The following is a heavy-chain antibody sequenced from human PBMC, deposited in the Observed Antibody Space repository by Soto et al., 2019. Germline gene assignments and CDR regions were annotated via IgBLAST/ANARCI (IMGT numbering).Heavy chain of an antibody. CDR2: MNPGSGDT. J-gene: IGHJ5*02. CDR1: GYTFTDYY. Sequence: GASVKVSCKASGYTFTDYYIRWVRQAPGQGLEWMGWMNPGSGDTGYAQKFQGRVTMKREISIDKDYMELSSMRSDDTAIYYWSRLATFGSLNRFDPWGQGNPGT. V-gene: IGHV1-8*01. D-gene: IGHD3-16*01. CDR3: SRLATFGSLNRFDP.